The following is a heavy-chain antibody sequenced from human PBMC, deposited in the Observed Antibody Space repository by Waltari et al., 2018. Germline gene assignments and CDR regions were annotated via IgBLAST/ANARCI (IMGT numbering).Heavy chain of an antibody. V-gene: IGHV4-34*01. J-gene: IGHJ4*02. CDR3: ARDARDWESSTNSYFDS. D-gene: IGHD2-21*01. CDR1: NGPFNGYY. Sequence: QVQLQQWGAGLLEPSETLSLTCAISNGPFNGYYWSWIRQPPGKGLEWIGEVDHSGSAKYSPSLKSRATISFNTSQKQFSLTLTTVTAADTAEYYCARDARDWESSTNSYFDSWGQGTLVAVSS. CDR2: VDHSGSA.